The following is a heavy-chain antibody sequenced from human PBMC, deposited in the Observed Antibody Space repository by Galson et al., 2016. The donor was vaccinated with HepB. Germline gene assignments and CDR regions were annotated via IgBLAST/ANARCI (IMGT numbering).Heavy chain of an antibody. CDR1: GGSISPYF. CDR3: ARSYGGYAFDI. CDR2: ISFSGTT. Sequence: SETLSLTCTVSGGSISPYFWSWIRRPPGKGLEWIAYISFSGTTNYNPSLKSRVTISLDTSKGQFSLKVTSVTAADSAVYYCARSYGGYAFDIWGQGTMVTVSS. D-gene: IGHD4-23*01. J-gene: IGHJ3*02. V-gene: IGHV4-59*01.